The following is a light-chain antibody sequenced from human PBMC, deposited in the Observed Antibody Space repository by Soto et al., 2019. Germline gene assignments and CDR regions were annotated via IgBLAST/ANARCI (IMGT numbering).Light chain of an antibody. CDR1: QSIGRW. CDR2: DAS. CDR3: HQYDTYS. V-gene: IGKV1-5*01. Sequence: DIQMTQSPSTLSASVGDTVTVTCRASQSIGRWLAWYQQKPGKAPKLLIFDASTLENGVPSRFSGSGSGTEFTLTISSLQPDDFATYFCHQYDTYSFGQGTKVDIK. J-gene: IGKJ1*01.